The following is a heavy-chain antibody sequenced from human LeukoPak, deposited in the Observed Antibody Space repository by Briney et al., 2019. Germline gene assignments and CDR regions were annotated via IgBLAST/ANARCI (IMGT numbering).Heavy chain of an antibody. V-gene: IGHV1-46*01. CDR3: ARAVLWWFDY. J-gene: IGHJ4*02. CDR1: GYTFTSYY. D-gene: IGHD2-21*01. Sequence: SSEKVSCKASGYTFTSYYMHWVRQAPGQGLEWMGIINPSGGSTSYAQKFQGRATMTRDTSTSTVYMELSSLSSEDTAVYYCARAVLWWFDYWGQGTLVTVSS. CDR2: INPSGGST.